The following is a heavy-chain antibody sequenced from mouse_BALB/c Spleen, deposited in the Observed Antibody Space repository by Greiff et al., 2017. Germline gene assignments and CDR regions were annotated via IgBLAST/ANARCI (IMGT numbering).Heavy chain of an antibody. Sequence: DVHLVESGGGLVQPGGSMKLSCVASGFTFSNYWMNWVRQSPEKGLEWVAEIRLKSNNYATHYAESVKGRFTISRDDSKSSVYLQMNNLRADDTGIYYCTRLFSMDYWGQGTSVTVSS. CDR1: GFTFSNYW. J-gene: IGHJ4*01. CDR3: TRLFSMDY. CDR2: IRLKSNNYAT. V-gene: IGHV6-6*02.